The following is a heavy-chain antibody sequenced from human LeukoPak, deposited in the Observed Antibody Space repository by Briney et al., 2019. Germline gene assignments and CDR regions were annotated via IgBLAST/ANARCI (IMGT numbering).Heavy chain of an antibody. V-gene: IGHV3-21*01. J-gene: IGHJ4*02. Sequence: GGSLRLSCAASGFTFSSYSMNWVRQAPGKGLEWVSSMSINSGLKYHADSVKGRFTISRDNAKNSLYLQMNSLRAEDTAVYYCAREFEYRTSGAGYWGQGALVTVSS. CDR3: AREFEYRTSGAGY. CDR1: GFTFSSYS. D-gene: IGHD6-6*01. CDR2: MSINSGLK.